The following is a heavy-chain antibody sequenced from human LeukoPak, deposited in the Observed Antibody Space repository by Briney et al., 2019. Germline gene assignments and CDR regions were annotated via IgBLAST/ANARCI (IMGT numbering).Heavy chain of an antibody. Sequence: GGSLRLSCAASGFTFSNHGMNWVRQAPGKGLEWVSGISPSGDITYYADSVKGRFTISRDNAKNSLYLQMNSLRAEDTAVYYCARGTASSGYYLDYWGQGTLVTVSS. CDR3: ARGTASSGYYLDY. CDR1: GFTFSNHG. CDR2: ISPSGDIT. D-gene: IGHD3-22*01. J-gene: IGHJ4*02. V-gene: IGHV3-23*01.